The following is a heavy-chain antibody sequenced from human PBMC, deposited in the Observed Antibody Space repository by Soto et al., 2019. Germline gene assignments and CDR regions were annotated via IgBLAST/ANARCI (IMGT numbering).Heavy chain of an antibody. D-gene: IGHD2-2*01. V-gene: IGHV1-69*13. CDR3: AREPPEYCSSTSCYSPLDV. J-gene: IGHJ6*02. CDR1: GGAFSSYA. CDR2: IIPIFGTA. Sequence: SVKVSCKASGGAFSSYAISWVRQAPGQGLEWMGGIIPIFGTANYAQKFQGRVTITADESTSTAYMELSSLGSEDTAVYYCAREPPEYCSSTSCYSPLDVWGQGTTVTVSS.